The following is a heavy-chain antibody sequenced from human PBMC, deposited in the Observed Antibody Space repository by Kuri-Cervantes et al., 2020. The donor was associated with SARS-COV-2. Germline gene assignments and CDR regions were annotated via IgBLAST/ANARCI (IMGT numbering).Heavy chain of an antibody. J-gene: IGHJ6*02. CDR1: GYTFTGYY. CDR2: INPNSGGT. D-gene: IGHD6-19*01. Sequence: ASVKVSCKASGYTFTGYYMHWVRQAPGQGLEWMGWINPNSGGTNYAQKFQGWVTMTRDTSISTAYMELSRLRSDDTAVYYCARSYSSGRYYYYGVDVWGQGTTVTVSS. CDR3: ARSYSSGRYYYYGVDV. V-gene: IGHV1-2*04.